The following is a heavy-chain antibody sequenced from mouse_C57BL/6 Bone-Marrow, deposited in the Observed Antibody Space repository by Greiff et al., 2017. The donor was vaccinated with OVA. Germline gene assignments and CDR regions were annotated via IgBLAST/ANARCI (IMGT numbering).Heavy chain of an antibody. Sequence: ESGPGLVKPSQSLSLTCSVTGYSITSGYYWNWIRQFPGNKLEWMGYISYDGSNNYNPSLKNRISITRDTSKNQFFLKLDSVTTEDTATYYCARPARLLRGYYAMDYWGQGTSVTVSS. CDR3: ARPARLLRGYYAMDY. CDR2: ISYDGSN. D-gene: IGHD2-3*01. CDR1: GYSITSGYY. J-gene: IGHJ4*01. V-gene: IGHV3-6*01.